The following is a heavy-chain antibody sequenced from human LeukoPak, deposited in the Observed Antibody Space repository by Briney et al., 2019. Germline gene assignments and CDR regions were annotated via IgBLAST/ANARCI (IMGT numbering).Heavy chain of an antibody. D-gene: IGHD6-13*01. CDR3: TRGGYTSSSMGVNDF. V-gene: IGHV3-7*01. CDR2: IKQDGSEK. CDR1: GYTFSSYW. J-gene: IGHJ4*02. Sequence: GGSLRLSCAASGYTFSSYWVGWVRQAPGKGLEWVANIKQDGSEKYYVDSVKGRFTISRDNAKNSLYLQMNSLRAEDTAVYYCTRGGYTSSSMGVNDFWGQGTLVTVSS.